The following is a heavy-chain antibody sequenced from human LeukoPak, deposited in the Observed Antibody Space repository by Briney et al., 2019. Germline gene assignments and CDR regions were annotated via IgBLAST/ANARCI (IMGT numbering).Heavy chain of an antibody. CDR1: GFTFSSYA. D-gene: IGHD5-18*01. J-gene: IGHJ4*02. CDR2: ISYDGSNK. V-gene: IGHV3-30*04. Sequence: GGSLRLSCAASGFTFSSYAMHWVRQAPGKGLEWVAVISYDGSNKYYADSVKGRFTISRDNSKNTLYLQMNSLRAEDTAVYYCARDAVRGYSYGYVRYILRYWGQGTLVTVSS. CDR3: ARDAVRGYSYGYVRYILRY.